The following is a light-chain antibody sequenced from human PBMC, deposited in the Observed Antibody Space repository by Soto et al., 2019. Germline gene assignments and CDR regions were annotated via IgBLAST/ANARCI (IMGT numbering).Light chain of an antibody. CDR2: SNT. V-gene: IGLV1-40*01. CDR3: QSYDNILSAVV. CDR1: SSSVGAGYD. Sequence: QSVLPQPPSVSGAPGQRVTISCTGSSSSVGAGYDVHWYQHLPGTAPKLLIFSNTNRPSGVPDRFSGSKSGTSVSLAIAGLQAEDEGDYYCQSYDNILSAVVFGGGTKVTVL. J-gene: IGLJ2*01.